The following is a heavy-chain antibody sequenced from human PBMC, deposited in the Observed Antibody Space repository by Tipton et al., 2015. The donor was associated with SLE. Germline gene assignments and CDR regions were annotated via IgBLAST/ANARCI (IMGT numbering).Heavy chain of an antibody. V-gene: IGHV4-59*11. J-gene: IGHJ5*02. CDR1: GYSLTSHY. CDR2: NHYTGST. Sequence: TLSLTCIVSGYSLTSHYWSWIRQPPGKGLEWIGYNHYTGSTFYNPSLKSRVTMSVDTSKNQFSLRLTSVTAADTAIYYCSRGGASSKWLDPWGQGTLVTVSS. D-gene: IGHD6-6*01. CDR3: SRGGASSKWLDP.